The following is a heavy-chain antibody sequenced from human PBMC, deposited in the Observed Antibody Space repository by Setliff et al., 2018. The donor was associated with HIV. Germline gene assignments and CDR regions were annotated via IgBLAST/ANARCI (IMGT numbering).Heavy chain of an antibody. Sequence: SETLSLTCTVSGGSIGSGSAYWSWIRQPAGKGLEWIGRIYTRGRTLYNPSLKSRVTMSLDTSKKHFSLKLKSVTAADTAVYYCALTGHRLLRGYMDVWGKGTTVTVSS. J-gene: IGHJ6*03. CDR2: IYTRGRT. CDR1: GGSIGSGSAY. V-gene: IGHV4-61*02. D-gene: IGHD2-15*01. CDR3: ALTGHRLLRGYMDV.